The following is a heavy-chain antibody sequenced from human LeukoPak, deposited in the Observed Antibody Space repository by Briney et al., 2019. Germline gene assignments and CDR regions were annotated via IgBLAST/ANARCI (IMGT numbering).Heavy chain of an antibody. Sequence: SETLSLTCSVSGDSIFNSNSYWSWMRQPAGKGLEWIGHVFSRGNTNYNPSLKSRVTISVDMSKNQFSLILSSVTAADTAVYYCARDRDMGGGNYFRVFYFDSWGQGTLVTVSS. J-gene: IGHJ4*02. CDR1: GDSIFNSNSY. V-gene: IGHV4-61*09. CDR2: VFSRGNT. CDR3: ARDRDMGGGNYFRVFYFDS. D-gene: IGHD3-16*01.